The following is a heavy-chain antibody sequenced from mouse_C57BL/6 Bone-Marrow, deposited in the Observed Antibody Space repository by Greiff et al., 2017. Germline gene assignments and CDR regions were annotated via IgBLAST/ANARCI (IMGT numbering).Heavy chain of an antibody. Sequence: VQLQQSGAELVRPGSSVKMSCKTSGYTFTSYGINWVKQRPGQGLDWIGNIYIGNGYTEYNEKFKGKATLTSDTSSSTAYMQLSSLTSEDSAIYFCASHYYGSSYPLGYWGQGTSLTVAS. CDR2: IYIGNGYT. J-gene: IGHJ2*02. CDR1: GYTFTSYG. V-gene: IGHV1-58*01. CDR3: ASHYYGSSYPLGY. D-gene: IGHD1-1*01.